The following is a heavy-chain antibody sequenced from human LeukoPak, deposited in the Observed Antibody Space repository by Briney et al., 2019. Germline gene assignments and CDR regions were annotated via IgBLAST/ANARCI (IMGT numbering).Heavy chain of an antibody. D-gene: IGHD1-7*01. CDR2: IYHSGST. CDR1: GYSISSGYY. V-gene: IGHV4-38-2*02. Sequence: SETLSLTCTVSGYSISSGYYWGWIRQPPGKGLEWIGSIYHSGSTYYNPSLKSRVTISVDTSKNQFSLKLSSVTAADTAVYYCARTPYVPERGTYYFDYWGQGTLVTVSS. J-gene: IGHJ4*02. CDR3: ARTPYVPERGTYYFDY.